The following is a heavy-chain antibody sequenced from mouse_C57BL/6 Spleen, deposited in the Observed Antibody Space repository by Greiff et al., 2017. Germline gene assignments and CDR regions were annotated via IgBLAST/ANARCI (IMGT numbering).Heavy chain of an antibody. CDR1: GFTFSSYA. CDR2: ISDGGSYT. J-gene: IGHJ4*01. CDR3: ARDHWEDYAMDY. V-gene: IGHV5-4*01. Sequence: EVLLVESGGGLVKPGGSLKLSCAASGFTFSSYAMSWVRQTPEKSLEWVATISDGGSYTYYPDNVKGRFTISRDNAKNNLYLQMSHLKSEDTAMYYCARDHWEDYAMDYWGQGTSVTVSS. D-gene: IGHD4-1*01.